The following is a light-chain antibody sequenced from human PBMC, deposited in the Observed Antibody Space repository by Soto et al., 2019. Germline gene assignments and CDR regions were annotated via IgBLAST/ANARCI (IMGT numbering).Light chain of an antibody. CDR3: SSITSTRIDS. CDR2: GVT. CDR1: HNHIGTYDY. Sequence: LTPPTCVSCTPGASITISCTRNHNHIGTYDYVSWYQQHPGGAPRLLTHGVTTPPSGISGRFSASKSGLTASLTISGLQPENNADYYCSSITSTRIDSFGPGTKVTV. J-gene: IGLJ1*01. V-gene: IGLV2-14*03.